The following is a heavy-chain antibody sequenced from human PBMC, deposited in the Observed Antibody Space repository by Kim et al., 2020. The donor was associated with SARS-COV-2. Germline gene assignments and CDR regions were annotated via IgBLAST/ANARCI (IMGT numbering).Heavy chain of an antibody. D-gene: IGHD5-18*01. V-gene: IGHV4-39*01. Sequence: SETLSLTCSVSGGFISRSNHYWGWIRQPPGKGLEWIGNIYYSGSTSYNPSLKSRVTVSVDTSKNEFSLKVNSVTAADTAVYYCARRGYSYDYFDYWGQGT. CDR1: GGFISRSNHY. CDR3: ARRGYSYDYFDY. J-gene: IGHJ4*02. CDR2: IYYSGST.